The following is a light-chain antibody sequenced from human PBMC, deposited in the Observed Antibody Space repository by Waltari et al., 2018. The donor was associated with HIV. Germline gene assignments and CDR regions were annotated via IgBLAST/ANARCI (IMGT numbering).Light chain of an antibody. CDR1: QSISDL. Sequence: DIQMTQSPSTLSASVGDRVTITCRASQSISDLLAWYQQKPGKAPKLLIYKASSLETGVPSRFSGSGSGTEVTLSICSLQPDDFATYYCQQYNSYPYTFGQRTKLEIK. CDR2: KAS. CDR3: QQYNSYPYT. J-gene: IGKJ2*01. V-gene: IGKV1-5*03.